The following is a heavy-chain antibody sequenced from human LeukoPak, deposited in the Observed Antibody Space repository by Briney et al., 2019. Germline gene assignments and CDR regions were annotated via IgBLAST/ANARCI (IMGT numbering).Heavy chain of an antibody. CDR2: ISSSTGST. D-gene: IGHD3-16*01. V-gene: IGHV3-23*01. J-gene: IGHJ4*02. CDR1: GFTFSSYA. Sequence: GGSLRLSCAASGFTFSSYAMSWVRQVPGKGLEWVSAISSSTGSTYYADSVKGRFTISRDNSKNTLYLQMNSLRAEDTAVYYCAEPGRETVILKADYFDKWGQGTLVTVSS. CDR3: AEPGRETVILKADYFDK.